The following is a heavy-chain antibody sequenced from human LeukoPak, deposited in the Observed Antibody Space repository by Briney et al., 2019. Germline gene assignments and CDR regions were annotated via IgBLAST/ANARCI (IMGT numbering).Heavy chain of an antibody. CDR1: GGSISSGDYY. Sequence: SETLSLTCTVSGGSISSGDYYWSWIRQPPGKGLEWIGYIYYSGSTYYNPSLKSRVTISVDTSKNQLSLNPSSVTAADTAVYYCAREVGYCSGGSCDTHNWFDPWGQGTLVTVSS. CDR3: AREVGYCSGGSCDTHNWFDP. V-gene: IGHV4-30-4*01. J-gene: IGHJ5*02. CDR2: IYYSGST. D-gene: IGHD2-15*01.